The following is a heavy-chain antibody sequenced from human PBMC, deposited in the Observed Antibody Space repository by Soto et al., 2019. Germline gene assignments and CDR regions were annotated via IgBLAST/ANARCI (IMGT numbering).Heavy chain of an antibody. CDR3: ARALQGYYYAMDV. CDR2: INPNSGGT. V-gene: IGHV1-2*04. Sequence: ASVKVSCKASGYTFTGYYMHWVRQAPGQGLEWMGWINPNSGGTNYAQKFQGWVTMTRDTSISTAYMELSRLRSDDTAVYYCARALQGYYYAMDVWGQGTTVTVSS. D-gene: IGHD4-4*01. J-gene: IGHJ6*02. CDR1: GYTFTGYY.